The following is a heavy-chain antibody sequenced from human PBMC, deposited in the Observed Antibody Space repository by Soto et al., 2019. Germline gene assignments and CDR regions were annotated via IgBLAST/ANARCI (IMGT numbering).Heavy chain of an antibody. CDR3: ARDYYGSGSYYIY. CDR1: GGSTSTYY. Sequence: PSETLSLTCTVSGGSTSTYYWSWIRQPPGKGLDWLGYIYHSGSTNYNPSLKSRLTISVDTSKNQFSLKLSSVTAADTAVYYCARDYYGSGSYYIYWGQGILVTASS. J-gene: IGHJ4*02. D-gene: IGHD3-10*01. V-gene: IGHV4-59*01. CDR2: IYHSGST.